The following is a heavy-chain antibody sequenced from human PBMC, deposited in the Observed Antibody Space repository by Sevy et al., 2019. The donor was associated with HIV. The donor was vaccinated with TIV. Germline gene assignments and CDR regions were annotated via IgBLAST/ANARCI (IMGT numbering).Heavy chain of an antibody. D-gene: IGHD3-22*01. V-gene: IGHV3-23*01. CDR1: GFTFSSYA. J-gene: IGHJ4*02. CDR3: AKVVKGGYYYGSSGYYDY. Sequence: GGSLRLSCAASGFTFSSYAMSWVRQAPGKGLEWVSAISGSGGSTYYADSVKGRFTISRDNSKNTLYLQMNSLRTEDTAVYYCAKVVKGGYYYGSSGYYDYWGQGTLVTVSS. CDR2: ISGSGGST.